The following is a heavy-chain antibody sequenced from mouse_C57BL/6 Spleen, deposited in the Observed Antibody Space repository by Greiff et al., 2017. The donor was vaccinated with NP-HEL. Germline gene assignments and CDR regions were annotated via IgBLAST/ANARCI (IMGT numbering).Heavy chain of an antibody. CDR2: INPNYGTT. CDR1: GYSFTDYN. J-gene: IGHJ2*01. CDR3: AREGRSSHYFDY. V-gene: IGHV1-39*01. Sequence: VHVKQSGPELVKPGASVKISCKASGYSFTDYNMNWVKQSNGKSLEWIGVINPNYGTTSYNQKFKGKATLTVDQSSSTAYMQLNSLTSEDSAVYYCAREGRSSHYFDYWGQGTTLTVSS.